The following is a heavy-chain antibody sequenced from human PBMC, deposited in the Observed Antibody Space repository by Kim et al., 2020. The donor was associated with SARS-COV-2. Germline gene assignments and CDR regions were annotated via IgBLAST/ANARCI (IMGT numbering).Heavy chain of an antibody. J-gene: IGHJ4*02. CDR3: VRLVVAAPFDF. D-gene: IGHD2-15*01. Sequence: YADSVKGRFTLSRDNAKTTLYLQMNSLRAEDTAVYYCVRLVVAAPFDFWGQGTLVTVSS. V-gene: IGHV3-74*01.